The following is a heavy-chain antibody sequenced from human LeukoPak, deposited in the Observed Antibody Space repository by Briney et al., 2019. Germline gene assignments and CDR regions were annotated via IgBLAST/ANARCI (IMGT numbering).Heavy chain of an antibody. V-gene: IGHV3-64D*06. D-gene: IGHD3-22*01. Sequence: GGSLRLSCSATGFTFSTSAIHWVRQAPGKGLEYVSAISSNGGSTYYAGSVKGRFTISRDNSKNTLSLQMSSLRPEDTAVYYCVKLPYSDTSAYYVDYWGQGTLVTVSS. CDR1: GFTFSTSA. J-gene: IGHJ4*02. CDR3: VKLPYSDTSAYYVDY. CDR2: ISSNGGST.